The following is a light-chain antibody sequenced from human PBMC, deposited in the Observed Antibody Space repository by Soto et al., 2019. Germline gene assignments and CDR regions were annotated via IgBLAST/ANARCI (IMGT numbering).Light chain of an antibody. CDR3: AAWDDSLSGYV. CDR1: SSNIGSNS. Sequence: QSVLTQPPSASGTPGQRVTISCSGRSSNIGSNSVYWYQQLPGTAPKLLIYTNNQRPSGVPDRCSGSKSGTSASLAISGLRSEDEADYYCAAWDDSLSGYVFGTGTKVTVL. V-gene: IGLV1-47*02. J-gene: IGLJ1*01. CDR2: TNN.